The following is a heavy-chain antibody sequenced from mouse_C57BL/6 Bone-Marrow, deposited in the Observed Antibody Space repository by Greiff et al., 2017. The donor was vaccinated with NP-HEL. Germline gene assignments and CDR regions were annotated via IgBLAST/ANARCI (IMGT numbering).Heavy chain of an antibody. CDR1: GFTFSSYA. V-gene: IGHV5-4*01. J-gene: IGHJ4*01. CDR2: ISDGGSYT. CDR3: AREWGLPSFFYYAMDY. D-gene: IGHD3-1*01. Sequence: EVQLVESGGGLVKPGGSLKLSCAASGFTFSSYAMSWVRQTPEKRLEWVATISDGGSYTYYPDNVKGRFTISRDNAKNNLYLQMSHLKSEDTAMYYCAREWGLPSFFYYAMDYWGQGTSVTVSS.